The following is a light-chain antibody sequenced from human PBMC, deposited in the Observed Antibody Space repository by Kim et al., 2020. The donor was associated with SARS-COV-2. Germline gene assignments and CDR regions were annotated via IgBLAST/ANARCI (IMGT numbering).Light chain of an antibody. CDR1: SSDVGLYNF. CDR2: EVT. Sequence: QPVLTQPPSASGSPGQSVTISCTGTSSDVGLYNFVSRYQHHPGKAPKLIIYEVTKRPSGVPDRFSGSKSGNTASLTVSGLQAEDEADYYCHSYAGNNNLVFGGGTQLTVL. CDR3: HSYAGNNNLV. V-gene: IGLV2-8*01. J-gene: IGLJ3*02.